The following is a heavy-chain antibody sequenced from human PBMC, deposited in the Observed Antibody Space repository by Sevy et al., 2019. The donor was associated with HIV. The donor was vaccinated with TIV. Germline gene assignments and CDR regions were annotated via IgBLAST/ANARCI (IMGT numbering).Heavy chain of an antibody. CDR1: GGTFSTFA. D-gene: IGHD4-17*01. Sequence: ASVKVSFKSSGGTFSTFALNWVRQAPGQGLDWMGGIIPIFGTANYAQKFQGRVTITADKSTSTAYMELSSLRSEDTAVYYCARTDDYGDLLNAFDIWGQGTMVTVSS. V-gene: IGHV1-69*06. CDR3: ARTDDYGDLLNAFDI. CDR2: IIPIFGTA. J-gene: IGHJ3*02.